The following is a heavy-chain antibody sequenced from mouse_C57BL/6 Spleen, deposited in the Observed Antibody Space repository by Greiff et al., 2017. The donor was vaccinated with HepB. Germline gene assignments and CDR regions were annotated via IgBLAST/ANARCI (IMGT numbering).Heavy chain of an antibody. CDR3: ARSNYGSSYGYFDV. CDR2: IYPRSGNN. CDR1: GYTLQSYG. D-gene: IGHD1-1*01. V-gene: IGHV1-81*01. J-gene: IGHJ1*03. Sequence: QVQLQQSGAELARPGASVKLSCKASGYTLQSYGISWVKQSTGQGLEWIGEIYPRSGNNYYNEKFKGKATLTADKSSSTAYMELRSLTSEDSAVYFCARSNYGSSYGYFDVWGTGTTVTVSS.